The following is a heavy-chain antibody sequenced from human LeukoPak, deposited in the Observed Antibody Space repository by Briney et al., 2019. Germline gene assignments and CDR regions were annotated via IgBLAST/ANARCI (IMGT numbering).Heavy chain of an antibody. CDR1: GGSISSYY. CDR3: ARVTVVVVAATLYWYFDL. J-gene: IGHJ2*01. V-gene: IGHV4-59*12. CDR2: IYYSGST. D-gene: IGHD2-15*01. Sequence: SETLSLTCTVSGGSISSYYWSWIRQPPGKGLEWIGYIYYSGSTNYNPSLKSRVTMSVDTSKNQFSLKLSSVTAADTAVYYCARVTVVVVAATLYWYFDLWGRGTLVTVSS.